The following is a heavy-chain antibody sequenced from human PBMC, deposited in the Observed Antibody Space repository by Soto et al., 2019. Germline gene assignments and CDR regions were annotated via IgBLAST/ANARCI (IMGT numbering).Heavy chain of an antibody. J-gene: IGHJ5*02. CDR1: GGSISSSSYY. CDR2: IYFSGST. Sequence: QLQLQESGPGLVKPSETLSLTCTVSGGSISSSSYYWGWIRQPPGKGLEWIGRIYFSGSTYYNPSHKNRVTVSVDTSKNQFSLKLSSVTAADTAVYYCARQLAAAGNRWFDPWGQGTLVTVSS. CDR3: ARQLAAAGNRWFDP. V-gene: IGHV4-39*01. D-gene: IGHD6-13*01.